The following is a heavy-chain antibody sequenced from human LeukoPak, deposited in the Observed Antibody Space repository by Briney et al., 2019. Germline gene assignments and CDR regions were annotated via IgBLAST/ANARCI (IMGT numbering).Heavy chain of an antibody. CDR2: IYYSGST. CDR3: ASSSSSWTLYYYYYMDV. D-gene: IGHD6-13*01. V-gene: IGHV4-30-4*07. CDR1: GGSISSGGYS. J-gene: IGHJ6*03. Sequence: SETLSLTCAVSGGSISSGGYSWSWIRQPPGKGLEWIGYIYYSGSTYYNPSLKSRVTISVDTSKNQFSLKLSSVTAADTAVYYCASSSSSWTLYYYYYMDVWGKGTTVTVSS.